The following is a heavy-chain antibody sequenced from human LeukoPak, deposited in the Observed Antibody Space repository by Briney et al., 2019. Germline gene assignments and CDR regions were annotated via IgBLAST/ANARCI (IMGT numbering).Heavy chain of an antibody. D-gene: IGHD2-2*01. V-gene: IGHV3-7*05. CDR1: GFTLSSHW. CDR3: ARDQRYCSSSSCPWEPFDY. CDR2: IKQDGSEK. J-gene: IGHJ4*02. Sequence: GGSLRLSSVASGFTLSSHWMRCVRQAPGEGREWVANIKQDGSEKYYVGSVKGRFTISRDNAKNSLYLQMNSLRAEDTAVYYCARDQRYCSSSSCPWEPFDYWGQGNRATVSA.